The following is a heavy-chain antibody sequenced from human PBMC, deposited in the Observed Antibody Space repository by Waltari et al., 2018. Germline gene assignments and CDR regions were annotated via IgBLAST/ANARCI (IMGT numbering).Heavy chain of an antibody. Sequence: QVQLVQSGAEVKKPGASVKVSCKASGYTFTGYYMHWVRQAPGQGLEWMGRINPIFGTANYAQKFQGRVTITADKSTSTAYMELSSLRSEDTAVYYCARNLPQSYYYYYMDVWGKGTTVTVSS. CDR2: INPIFGTA. V-gene: IGHV1-69*06. J-gene: IGHJ6*03. CDR3: ARNLPQSYYYYYMDV. CDR1: GYTFTGYY.